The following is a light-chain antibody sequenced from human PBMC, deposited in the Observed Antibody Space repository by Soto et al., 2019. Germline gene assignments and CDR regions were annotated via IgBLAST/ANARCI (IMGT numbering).Light chain of an antibody. V-gene: IGLV2-14*01. CDR3: SSYTSSSLLL. Sequence: QSVLTQPASVSGSPRQSITISCTGTSSDVGGYNYVSWYQQHPGKAPKLMIYDVSNRPSGVSNRFSGSKSGNTASLTISGLQAEDEADYYCSSYTSSSLLLFGGGTKLTVL. CDR1: SSDVGGYNY. CDR2: DVS. J-gene: IGLJ2*01.